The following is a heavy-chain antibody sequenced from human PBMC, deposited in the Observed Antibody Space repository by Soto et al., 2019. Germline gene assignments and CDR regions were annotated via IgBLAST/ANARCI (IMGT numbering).Heavy chain of an antibody. V-gene: IGHV1-18*01. CDR1: GYTFTSYG. J-gene: IGHJ6*03. Sequence: GASVKVSCKASGYTFTSYGISWVRQAPGQGLEWMGWISAYNGNTNYAQKLQGRVTMTTDTSTSTAYMELRSLRSDDTAVYYCARRSMVRGVIINFFYYYYMDVWGKGTTVTVSS. CDR2: ISAYNGNT. CDR3: ARRSMVRGVIINFFYYYYMDV. D-gene: IGHD3-10*01.